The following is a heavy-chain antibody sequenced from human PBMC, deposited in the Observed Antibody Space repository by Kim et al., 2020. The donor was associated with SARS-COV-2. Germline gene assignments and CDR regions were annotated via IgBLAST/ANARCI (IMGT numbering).Heavy chain of an antibody. J-gene: IGHJ5*02. CDR2: ISWNSGII. D-gene: IGHD6-19*01. Sequence: GGSLRLSCAASGFTSVDYAMHWVRQAPGKSLEWVSGISWNSGIIGYADSVKGRFTVSRDNAKNSVYLQMNSLRAEDTALYYCAKDVTMYSSGWFGPWGQG. V-gene: IGHV3-9*02. CDR1: GFTSVDYA. CDR3: AKDVTMYSSGWFGP.